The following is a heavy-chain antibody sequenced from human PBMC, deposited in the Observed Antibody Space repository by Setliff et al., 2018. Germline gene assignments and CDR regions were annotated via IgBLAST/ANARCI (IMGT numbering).Heavy chain of an antibody. Sequence: GGSLRLSCATSGFTFSIYSMNWVRQAPGKGLEWVSSITSSSTYISYADSLRGRFTISRDNAKNSLYLQMNSLRAEDTAVYYCARGPLVGTTEYYLDYWGQGTLVTVSS. CDR3: ARGPLVGTTEYYLDY. J-gene: IGHJ4*02. V-gene: IGHV3-21*01. CDR1: GFTFSIYS. D-gene: IGHD1-26*01. CDR2: ITSSSTYI.